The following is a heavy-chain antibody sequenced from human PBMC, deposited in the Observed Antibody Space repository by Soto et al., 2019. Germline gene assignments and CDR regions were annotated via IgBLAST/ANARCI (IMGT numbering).Heavy chain of an antibody. V-gene: IGHV4-4*07. D-gene: IGHD1-26*01. J-gene: IGHJ6*02. Sequence: SETLSLTGNVSCGSIRSYYWSWIRQPAGKALEWIGRIYTSGTTNYNPSLKSRATILIYTSKNHFSLKLSSVTAADTAVYYCAREGASGFGMDVWGQGTTVTVSS. CDR2: IYTSGTT. CDR1: CGSIRSYY. CDR3: AREGASGFGMDV.